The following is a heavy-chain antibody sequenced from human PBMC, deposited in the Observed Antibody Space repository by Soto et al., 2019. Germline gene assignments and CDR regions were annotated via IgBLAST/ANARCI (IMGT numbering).Heavy chain of an antibody. J-gene: IGHJ4*02. CDR2: IYWDDDK. Sequence: QITLKESGPTLVKPTQTLTLTCTFPRFSLSSSGVGVGWIRQPPGKALEWLALIYWDDDKRYSPSLRSRLTITKDTSENQMVLTMTDMDPVDTATDYWVHNSASVAGNSVVFDYWGQGTLVTVSS. V-gene: IGHV2-5*02. CDR3: VHNSASVAGNSVVFDY. CDR1: RFSLSSSGVG. D-gene: IGHD6-19*01.